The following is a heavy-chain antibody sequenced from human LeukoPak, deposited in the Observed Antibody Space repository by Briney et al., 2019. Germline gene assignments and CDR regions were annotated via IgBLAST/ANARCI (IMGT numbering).Heavy chain of an antibody. Sequence: GASVKVSCKASGYSLATFGLNWVRQAPGQGLEWMGWISPYSGNTNYAQKFQGRVTMTTDTSTSTAYMELRSLRSDDTAVYYCASNLHYYDSSGQYYYYYYGMDVWGQGTTVTVSS. CDR1: GYSLATFG. D-gene: IGHD3-22*01. J-gene: IGHJ6*02. V-gene: IGHV1-18*01. CDR2: ISPYSGNT. CDR3: ASNLHYYDSSGQYYYYYYGMDV.